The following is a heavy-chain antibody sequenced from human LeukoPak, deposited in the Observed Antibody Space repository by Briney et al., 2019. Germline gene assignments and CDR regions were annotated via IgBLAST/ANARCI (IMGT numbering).Heavy chain of an antibody. CDR1: GYTFTGYY. CDR2: INPNSGGT. Sequence: ASVKVSCKASGYTFTGYYMHWVRQAPGQGLEWMGWINPNSGGTNYAQKFQGRVTMTRDTSISTAYMELSRLRSDDTAVYYCARAIGRLVVGFDHWGQGTLVTVSS. J-gene: IGHJ4*02. D-gene: IGHD3-22*01. CDR3: ARAIGRLVVGFDH. V-gene: IGHV1-2*02.